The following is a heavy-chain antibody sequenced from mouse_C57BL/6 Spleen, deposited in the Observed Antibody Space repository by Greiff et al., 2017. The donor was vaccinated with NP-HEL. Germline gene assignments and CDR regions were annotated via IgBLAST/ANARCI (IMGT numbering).Heavy chain of an antibody. J-gene: IGHJ2*01. CDR1: GFTFSSYA. CDR3: ATGSSYGY. D-gene: IGHD1-1*01. V-gene: IGHV5-4*03. Sequence: EVKLMESGGGLVKPGGSLKLSCAASGFTFSSYAMSWVRQTPEKRLEWVATISDGGSYTYYPDNVKGRFTISRDNAKNNLYLQMSHLKSEDTAMYYCATGSSYGYWGQGTTLTVSS. CDR2: ISDGGSYT.